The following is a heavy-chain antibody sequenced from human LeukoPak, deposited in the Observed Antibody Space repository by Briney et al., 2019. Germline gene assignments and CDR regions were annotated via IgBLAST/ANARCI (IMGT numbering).Heavy chain of an antibody. Sequence: PGGSLRLSCAASGFTFSNAWMNWVRQAQGKGLEWVSYISTSGSTIYYADSVKGRFTISRDNAKNSLYLQMNSLRAEDTAVYYCARDPVAGFADYWGQGTLVTVSS. V-gene: IGHV3-48*03. CDR2: ISTSGSTI. D-gene: IGHD6-19*01. J-gene: IGHJ4*02. CDR3: ARDPVAGFADY. CDR1: GFTFSNAW.